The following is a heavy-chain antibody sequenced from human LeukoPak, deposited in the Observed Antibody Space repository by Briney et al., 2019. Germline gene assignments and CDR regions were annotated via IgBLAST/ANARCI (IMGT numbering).Heavy chain of an antibody. J-gene: IGHJ4*02. CDR1: GFTFSTYS. V-gene: IGHV3-21*01. CDR3: ARGWFGNVGDY. CDR2: MIGIRSYI. Sequence: KPPQSLRLSWAASGFTFSTYSMNWVRQPAGKGREWVASMIGIRSYIYSADSGKGRLTISRENAKRSLYLKMNSLRAEDTAVYYCARGWFGNVGDYWGQGTLVTVSS. D-gene: IGHD3-10*01.